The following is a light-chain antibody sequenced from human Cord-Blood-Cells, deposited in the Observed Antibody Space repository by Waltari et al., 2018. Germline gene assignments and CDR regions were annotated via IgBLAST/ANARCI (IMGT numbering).Light chain of an antibody. CDR1: QGISNY. Sequence: IPTSQSPCPLLASVGDRVTMTRRASQGISNYLAWYQQKPGKVPKLLIYAASTLQAGVPSRFSGSGSGTDFTLTISSLQPEDVATYYCQQDNSVPHSFGQGTKLEIK. CDR2: AAS. V-gene: IGKV1-27*01. CDR3: QQDNSVPHS. J-gene: IGKJ2*03.